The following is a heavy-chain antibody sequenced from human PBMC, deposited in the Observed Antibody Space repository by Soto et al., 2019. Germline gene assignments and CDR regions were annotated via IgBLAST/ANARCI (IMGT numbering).Heavy chain of an antibody. CDR3: AKDRLQYYYGSGSYPGY. D-gene: IGHD3-10*01. Sequence: PGGSLRLSCAASGFTFSSYAMSWVRQAPGKGREWVSAISGSGGSTYYADSVKGRFTISRDNSKDTLYLQMNSLRAEDTAVYYCAKDRLQYYYGSGSYPGYWGQGTLVTVSS. CDR2: ISGSGGST. J-gene: IGHJ4*02. CDR1: GFTFSSYA. V-gene: IGHV3-23*01.